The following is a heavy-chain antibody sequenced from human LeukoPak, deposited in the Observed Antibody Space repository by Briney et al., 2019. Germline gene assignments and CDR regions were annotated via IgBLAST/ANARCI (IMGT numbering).Heavy chain of an antibody. CDR1: GGTFSSYA. CDR2: IIPILGIA. Sequence: ASVTVSCKASGGTFSSYAISWVRQAPGQGLEWMGRIIPILGIANYAQKFQGRVTITADKSTSTAYVELSSLRSEDTAVYYCARTPPTYYYDSSGYYYLDYWGQGTLVTVSS. V-gene: IGHV1-69*04. J-gene: IGHJ4*02. CDR3: ARTPPTYYYDSSGYYYLDY. D-gene: IGHD3-22*01.